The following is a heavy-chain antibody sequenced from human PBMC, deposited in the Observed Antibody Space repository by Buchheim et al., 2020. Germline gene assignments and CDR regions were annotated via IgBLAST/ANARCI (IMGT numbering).Heavy chain of an antibody. Sequence: EVQLVESGGGLVQPGGSLRLSCAASGFTFSTYAMNWVRQAPGKGLEWVSYISSASDTIYHTNSVKGRFTISRDNAKSSLFLKMSSLRAEDTAVYYCARDFSSTWSEVWFDPWGQGTL. J-gene: IGHJ5*02. D-gene: IGHD6-13*01. CDR3: ARDFSSTWSEVWFDP. CDR2: ISSASDTI. V-gene: IGHV3-48*03. CDR1: GFTFSTYA.